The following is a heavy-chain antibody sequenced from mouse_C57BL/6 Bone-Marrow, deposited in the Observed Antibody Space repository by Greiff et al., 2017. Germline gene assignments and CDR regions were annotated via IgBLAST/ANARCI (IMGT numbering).Heavy chain of an antibody. J-gene: IGHJ3*01. D-gene: IGHD3-2*02. CDR2: IYPGDGDT. Sequence: AQVVESGPELVKPGASVKISCKASGYAFSSSWMNWVKQRPGKGLEWIGRIYPGDGDTNYNGKFKGKATLTADKSSSTAYMQLSSLTSEDSAVYFCARDGAAQATAWFAYWGQGTLVTVSA. CDR3: ARDGAAQATAWFAY. CDR1: GYAFSSSW. V-gene: IGHV1-82*01.